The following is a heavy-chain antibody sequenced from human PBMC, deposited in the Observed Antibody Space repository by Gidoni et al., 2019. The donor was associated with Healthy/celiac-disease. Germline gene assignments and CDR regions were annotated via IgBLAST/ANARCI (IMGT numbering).Heavy chain of an antibody. V-gene: IGHV3-33*01. CDR1: GFTFSSSG. CDR3: ARVNVDIVATRWDYYYGMDV. J-gene: IGHJ6*02. Sequence: QVQLVESGGGVVQSGRSLRLSCAASGFTFSSSGMHWVRQAPGKGLAWVAVIWYDGSNKYYADSVKGRFTISRDHSKNTLYLQMNSLRAEDTAVYYCARVNVDIVATRWDYYYGMDVWGQGTTVTVSS. D-gene: IGHD5-12*01. CDR2: IWYDGSNK.